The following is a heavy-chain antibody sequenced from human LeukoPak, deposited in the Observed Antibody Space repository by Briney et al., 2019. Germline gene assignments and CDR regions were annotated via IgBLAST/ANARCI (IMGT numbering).Heavy chain of an antibody. CDR2: ISYDGRNK. Sequence: GGSLRLSCAASGFTSSSYGMHWVRQAPGKGLEWVAVISYDGRNKYYADSMKGRFTISRDNAKNTLYLQMNSLRGEDTAVYYCAKLYSGDYLTDLDYWGQGTLVTVSS. V-gene: IGHV3-30*18. J-gene: IGHJ4*02. CDR3: AKLYSGDYLTDLDY. D-gene: IGHD4-17*01. CDR1: GFTSSSYG.